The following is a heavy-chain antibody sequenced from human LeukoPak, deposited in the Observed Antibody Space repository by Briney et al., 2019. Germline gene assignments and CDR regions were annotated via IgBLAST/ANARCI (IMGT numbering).Heavy chain of an antibody. D-gene: IGHD6-13*01. Sequence: PGGSLRLSCAASGFTFSGYGMHWVRQAPGKGLEWVAFIRSDGSNKYYADSVKGRFTVSRDNSKNTLYLQMNSLRAEDTAVYYCAKDRWSSSWLGTDYWGQGTLVTVSS. CDR1: GFTFSGYG. J-gene: IGHJ4*02. V-gene: IGHV3-30*02. CDR3: AKDRWSSSWLGTDY. CDR2: IRSDGSNK.